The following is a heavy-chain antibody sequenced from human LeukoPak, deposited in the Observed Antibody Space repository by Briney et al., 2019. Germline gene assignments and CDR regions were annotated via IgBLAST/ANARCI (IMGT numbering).Heavy chain of an antibody. V-gene: IGHV1-8*02. CDR1: GYTFTSYY. CDR2: MNPNSGIT. CDR3: ATTLRNKPP. D-gene: IGHD5-12*01. J-gene: IGHJ4*02. Sequence: GASVKVSCKASGYTFTSYYMHWVRQAPGQGLEWVGYMNPNSGITGYAQKFQGRVTMTWNTAISTAYMELSSLTSEDTAVYYCATTLRNKPPWGQGTLVTVSS.